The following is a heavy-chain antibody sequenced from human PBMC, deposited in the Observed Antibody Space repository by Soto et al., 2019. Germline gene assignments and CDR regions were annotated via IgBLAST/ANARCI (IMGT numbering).Heavy chain of an antibody. CDR1: GGTFSSYT. Sequence: QVQLVQSGAEVKKPGSSVKVSCKASGGTFSSYTISWVRQAPGQGLEWMGRIIPILGISNYAQKFQGRVTITADKSTSTAYMELSSLRSEATAVYYCASRYYYGSGSYLYYFDYWGQGTLVTVSS. J-gene: IGHJ4*02. D-gene: IGHD3-10*01. CDR2: IIPILGIS. CDR3: ASRYYYGSGSYLYYFDY. V-gene: IGHV1-69*02.